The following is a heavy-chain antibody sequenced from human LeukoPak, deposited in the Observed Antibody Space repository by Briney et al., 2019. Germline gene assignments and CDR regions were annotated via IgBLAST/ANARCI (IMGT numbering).Heavy chain of an antibody. Sequence: SETLSLTCTVSGGSISSSPYYWGWIRQPPGKGLEWIGSIYYSGSTYYNSSLKSRVTISVDTSTNQFSLKLNSVTAADTAVYYCARQDTSGIAAAGIIDYWGQGTLVTVSS. CDR3: ARQDTSGIAAAGIIDY. J-gene: IGHJ4*02. V-gene: IGHV4-39*01. CDR2: IYYSGST. D-gene: IGHD6-13*01. CDR1: GGSISSSPYY.